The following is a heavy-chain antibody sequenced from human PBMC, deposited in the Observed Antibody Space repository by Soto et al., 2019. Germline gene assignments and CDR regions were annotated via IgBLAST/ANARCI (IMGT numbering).Heavy chain of an antibody. V-gene: IGHV3-33*01. CDR3: ARESSSWDSFHYGMDV. CDR2: IWYDGNDK. J-gene: IGHJ6*02. D-gene: IGHD6-13*01. CDR1: GFTFSSYG. Sequence: QLQLVESGGGVVQPGRSLRLSCAASGFTFSSYGMHWVRQAPGKGLEWVAVIWYDGNDKYHGDSVKGRLTISRDNSKDTLYLQMNSLRAEDTAVYYCARESSSWDSFHYGMDVWGQGTSVTVSS.